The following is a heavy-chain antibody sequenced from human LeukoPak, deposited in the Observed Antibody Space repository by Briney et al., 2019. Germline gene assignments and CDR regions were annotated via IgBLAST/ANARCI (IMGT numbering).Heavy chain of an antibody. Sequence: GGSLRLSCAASGFTFSNYGMHWARQAPGKGLEWVAFIGFDGSDHSYAESVKGRFTISGDSFRNTLYLQMNSLRAEDTALYYCATGAHYYGSWGQGTLVTVSS. V-gene: IGHV3-30*02. J-gene: IGHJ4*02. CDR2: IGFDGSDH. D-gene: IGHD3-10*01. CDR1: GFTFSNYG. CDR3: ATGAHYYGS.